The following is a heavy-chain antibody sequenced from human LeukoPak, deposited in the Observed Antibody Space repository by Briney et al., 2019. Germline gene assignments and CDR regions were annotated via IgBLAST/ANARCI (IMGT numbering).Heavy chain of an antibody. CDR3: ARNVQRGSLDP. J-gene: IGHJ5*02. CDR1: GFTFSSYT. D-gene: IGHD3-10*01. V-gene: IGHV3-30*04. Sequence: GGSLRLSYAASGFTFSSYTKHWVRQAPGKGLEWVAFVLYDGSDQYYADSVKGRFTISRDNSKNTVYLQMNSLTVEDTAVYYCARNVQRGSLDPSGQGALVTVSS. CDR2: VLYDGSDQ.